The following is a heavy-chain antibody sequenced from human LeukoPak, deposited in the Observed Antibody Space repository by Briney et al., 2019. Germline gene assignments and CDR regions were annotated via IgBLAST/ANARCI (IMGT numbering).Heavy chain of an antibody. CDR2: VYFSGST. J-gene: IGHJ4*02. Sequence: SETLSLTCTVSGASLKSINSYWTWIRQPAGKGLEWSGRVYFSGSTTYNPSLKGRVTISVDTSRNQFSLHLSSVTAADTAVYYCARKTGYGSGSYYNYYFDYWGQGSLVTVSS. D-gene: IGHD3-10*01. CDR3: ARKTGYGSGSYYNYYFDY. V-gene: IGHV4-61*02. CDR1: GASLKSINSY.